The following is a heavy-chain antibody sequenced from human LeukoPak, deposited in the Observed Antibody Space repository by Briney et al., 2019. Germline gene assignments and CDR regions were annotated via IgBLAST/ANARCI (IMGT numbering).Heavy chain of an antibody. CDR3: ASRGGLVGY. Sequence: SETLSLTCAVNGGSLSGYYWSWIRQPPGKGLEWIGEINHSGSTNYNPSLKSRVTMSVDTSKNQFSLELTSVTAADTAVYYCASRGGLVGYWGQGALVTVSS. CDR2: INHSGST. V-gene: IGHV4-34*01. CDR1: GGSLSGYY. D-gene: IGHD1-26*01. J-gene: IGHJ4*02.